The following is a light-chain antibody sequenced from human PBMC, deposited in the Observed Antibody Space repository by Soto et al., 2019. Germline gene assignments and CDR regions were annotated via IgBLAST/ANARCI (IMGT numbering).Light chain of an antibody. CDR2: GAS. J-gene: IGKJ1*01. CDR3: HQYGSSSRT. CDR1: QSVSSNY. Sequence: EIVLTQSPGTLSLSPGERATLSCRASQSVSSNYLAWYQQKPGQAPRLLIYGASSRATDIPDRFSGSGSGTDFPLTISRLGPEDLAVYYCHQYGSSSRTFGQGTKVEIK. V-gene: IGKV3-20*01.